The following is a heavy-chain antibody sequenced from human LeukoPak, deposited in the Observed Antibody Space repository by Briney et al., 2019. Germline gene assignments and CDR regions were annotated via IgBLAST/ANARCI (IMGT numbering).Heavy chain of an antibody. J-gene: IGHJ4*02. CDR2: INPNSGGT. Sequence: ASVKVSCKASGYTFTGYYIHWVRQAPGQGLEWMGWINPNSGGTNYAQKFQGRVTMTRDRSINTAYMDLRSLTYNDTAVYYCARDKPAEAALDFWGQGTLVTVSS. CDR1: GYTFTGYY. CDR3: ARDKPAEAALDF. V-gene: IGHV1-2*02.